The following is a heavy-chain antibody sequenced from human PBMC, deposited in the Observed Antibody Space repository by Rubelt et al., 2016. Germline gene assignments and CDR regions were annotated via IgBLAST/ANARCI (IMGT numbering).Heavy chain of an antibody. J-gene: IGHJ4*02. D-gene: IGHD5-18*01. Sequence: QVQLVQSGAEVKKPGSSVKVSCKASGGTFSSYAISWVRQAPGQGLEWMGGIIPILGIANYAQKFQGRVTITADKSTSTAYMELSSLRSEDTAVYYCAINFVDTAMVILDYWGQGTLVTVSS. CDR1: GGTFSSYA. CDR3: AINFVDTAMVILDY. V-gene: IGHV1-69*10. CDR2: IIPILGIA.